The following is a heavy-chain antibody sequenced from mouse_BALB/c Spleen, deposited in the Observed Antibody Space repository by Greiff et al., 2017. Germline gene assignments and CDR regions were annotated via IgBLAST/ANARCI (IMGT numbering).Heavy chain of an antibody. CDR3: AREPTVVAHFDY. Sequence: VQLKESGPGLVAPSQSLSITCTVSGFSLTSYGVHWVRQPPGKGLEWLGVIWAGGSTNYNSALMSRLSISKDNSKSQVFLKMNSLQTDDTAMYYCAREPTVVAHFDYWGQGTTLTVSS. D-gene: IGHD1-1*01. CDR2: IWAGGST. V-gene: IGHV2-9*02. J-gene: IGHJ2*01. CDR1: GFSLTSYG.